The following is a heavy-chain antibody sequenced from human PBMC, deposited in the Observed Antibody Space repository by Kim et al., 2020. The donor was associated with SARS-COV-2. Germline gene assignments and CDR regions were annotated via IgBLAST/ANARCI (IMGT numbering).Heavy chain of an antibody. V-gene: IGHV6-1*01. Sequence: YTGYGKSRITINADTTKNQFSLQLKSVSPEDTAVYYCARDTPGQKAYDIWGQGTMVTVSS. J-gene: IGHJ3*02. CDR3: ARDTPGQKAYDI.